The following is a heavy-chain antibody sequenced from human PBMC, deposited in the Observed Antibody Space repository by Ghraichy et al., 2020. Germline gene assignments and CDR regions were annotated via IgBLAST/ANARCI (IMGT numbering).Heavy chain of an antibody. J-gene: IGHJ4*02. V-gene: IGHV3-23*01. CDR1: GFTFNNYA. Sequence: GGSLRLSCAASGFTFNNYAMNWVRQTPGRGLECVSFITYDGRDTYYPDSLKGRFTISRDNSKNTLYLQMNSLRAEDTAIYYCARAPLAHCNGGICYPFDHWGRGTLVTVSS. CDR2: ITYDGRDT. D-gene: IGHD2-15*01. CDR3: ARAPLAHCNGGICYPFDH.